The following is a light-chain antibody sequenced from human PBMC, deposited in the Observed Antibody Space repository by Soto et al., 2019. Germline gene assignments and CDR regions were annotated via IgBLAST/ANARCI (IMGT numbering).Light chain of an antibody. V-gene: IGKV3-11*01. CDR3: QQRSNWPSIT. CDR2: GAS. Sequence: EIVMTQSPATLSVSPGERATPSCRASQSVGTNLVWYQQKPGQAPRLLIFGASSRATGIPARFSGSGSGTDFTLTISSLEPEDFAVYYCQQRSNWPSITFGQGTRLEI. J-gene: IGKJ5*01. CDR1: QSVGTN.